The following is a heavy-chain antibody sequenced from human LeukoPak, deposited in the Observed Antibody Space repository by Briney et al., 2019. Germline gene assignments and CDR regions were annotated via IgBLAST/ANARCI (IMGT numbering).Heavy chain of an antibody. Sequence: KLGESLKISCKGSGYTVSNNWIGWVRQMPGKGLEWVGIIYPGDSQTRYSPSFQGQVTISADKSISTAYLQWSSLKASDIAMYYCARLSAGSHFHLDSWGKGTLVTVSS. V-gene: IGHV5-51*01. J-gene: IGHJ4*02. D-gene: IGHD1-26*01. CDR3: ARLSAGSHFHLDS. CDR1: GYTVSNNW. CDR2: IYPGDSQT.